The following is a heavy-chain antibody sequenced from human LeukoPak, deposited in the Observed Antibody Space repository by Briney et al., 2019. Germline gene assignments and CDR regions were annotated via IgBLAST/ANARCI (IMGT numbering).Heavy chain of an antibody. J-gene: IGHJ6*03. CDR2: IYYIGTT. V-gene: IGHV4-59*01. Sequence: SETLSLTCTVSGVPITSYFRTWIRQAPGKGLEWIGYIYYIGTTNYNPSLKSRATMSVDMSKNHLPLKLTSVAAADTAVYYCAREGYGSGSSHFMDVWGTGTTVTVSS. D-gene: IGHD3-10*01. CDR1: GVPITSYF. CDR3: AREGYGSGSSHFMDV.